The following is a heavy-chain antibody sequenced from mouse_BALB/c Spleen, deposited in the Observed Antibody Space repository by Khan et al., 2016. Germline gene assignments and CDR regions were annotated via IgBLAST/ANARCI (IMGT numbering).Heavy chain of an antibody. D-gene: IGHD1-2*01. CDR1: GFSLANSG. Sequence: QVQLKESGPGLVAPSQSLSLTCTVPGFSLANSGVHWVRQPPGKGLEWLGVILAGGSTNYYSALMYRLSISKDHSKSQDFLKKNSLQTDDTTMYYCASSLLRRTAWFAYWGQGTLVTVS. CDR3: ASSLLRRTAWFAY. CDR2: ILAGGST. J-gene: IGHJ3*01. V-gene: IGHV2-9*02.